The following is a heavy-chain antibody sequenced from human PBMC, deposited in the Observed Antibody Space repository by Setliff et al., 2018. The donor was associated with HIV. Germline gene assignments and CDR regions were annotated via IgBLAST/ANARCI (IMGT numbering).Heavy chain of an antibody. Sequence: SETLSLTCTVSGVSVSGTAYYWAWIRQPPGRGLEWIGSIYYTGNTNYNSSLKSRISMSMVSSKKQVFLKLSDVSEADTAVYYCARQQGDSRGFYPHFDYWGQGRLVTVSS. V-gene: IGHV4-39*01. CDR2: IYYTGNT. CDR1: GVSVSGTAYY. CDR3: ARQQGDSRGFYPHFDY. J-gene: IGHJ4*02. D-gene: IGHD3-22*01.